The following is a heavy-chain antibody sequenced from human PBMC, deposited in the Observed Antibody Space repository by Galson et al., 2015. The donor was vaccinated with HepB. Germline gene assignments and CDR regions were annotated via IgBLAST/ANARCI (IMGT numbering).Heavy chain of an antibody. J-gene: IGHJ4*02. D-gene: IGHD3-3*01. V-gene: IGHV1-8*01. CDR1: GYTFTSYD. Sequence: KVSCKASGYTFTSYDINWVRQATGQGLEWMGWMNPNSGNTGYAQKFQGRVTMTRNTSISTAYMELSSLRSEDTAVYYCARAPILRFLEWLLYLSYWGQGTLVTVSS. CDR3: ARAPILRFLEWLLYLSY. CDR2: MNPNSGNT.